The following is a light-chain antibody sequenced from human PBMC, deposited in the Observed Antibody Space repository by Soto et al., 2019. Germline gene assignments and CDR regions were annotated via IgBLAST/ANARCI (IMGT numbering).Light chain of an antibody. CDR3: QQCGSSPIT. Sequence: EIVMAQSPASLSVSTGESATLSCRASQSVSSKVVWYQQKPGQAPSLLIYGASSRATGIPDRFSGSGSGTDFTLTISRLEPEDFAVYYCQQCGSSPITFGQGTRLEIK. J-gene: IGKJ5*01. V-gene: IGKV3-20*01. CDR2: GAS. CDR1: QSVSSK.